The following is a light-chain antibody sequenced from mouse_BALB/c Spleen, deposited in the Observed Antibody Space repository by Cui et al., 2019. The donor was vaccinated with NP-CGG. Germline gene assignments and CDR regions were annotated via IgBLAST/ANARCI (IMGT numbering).Light chain of an antibody. CDR2: GTN. Sequence: QAVVTQESALTTSPGETVTLTCRSSTGPVTTSNYANWVQEKSDHFFTGLIGGTNNRPPGVPARFSGSLIGDKAALTITGAQTEDEAIYFCALWYSNHWVFGGGTKLTVL. CDR3: ALWYSNHWV. V-gene: IGLV1*01. CDR1: TGPVTTSNY. J-gene: IGLJ1*01.